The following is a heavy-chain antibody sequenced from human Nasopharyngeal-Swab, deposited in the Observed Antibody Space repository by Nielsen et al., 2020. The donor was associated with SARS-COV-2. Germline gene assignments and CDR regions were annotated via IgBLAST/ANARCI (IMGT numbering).Heavy chain of an antibody. CDR1: GFTFTNHY. V-gene: IGHV3-7*04. CDR2: IKQDGGEK. CDR3: ARENWGKLDY. J-gene: IGHJ4*02. Sequence: GESLKISCAASGFTFTNHYMTWVRQAPGKGLEWVANIKQDGGEKFYVDSVKGRFRVSRDNAQNSVYLQMDRLRVEDTAVYYCARENWGKLDYWGQGALVTVSS. D-gene: IGHD7-27*01.